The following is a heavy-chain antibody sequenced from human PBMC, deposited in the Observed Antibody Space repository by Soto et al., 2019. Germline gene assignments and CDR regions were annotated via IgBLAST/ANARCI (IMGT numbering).Heavy chain of an antibody. CDR1: GGTFSSFT. V-gene: IGHV1-69*02. D-gene: IGHD2-2*03. CDR2: IIPILGIA. J-gene: IGHJ4*02. Sequence: QVELVQSGAEVKKPGSSVKVSCKVAGGTFSSFTISWVRQAPGQGLEWMGRIIPILGIANYAQKFQGRVTITADKSTSTAYMELSSLRSEDTAVYYCASSLRGYCSSTSCHCFDYWGQGTLVTVSS. CDR3: ASSLRGYCSSTSCHCFDY.